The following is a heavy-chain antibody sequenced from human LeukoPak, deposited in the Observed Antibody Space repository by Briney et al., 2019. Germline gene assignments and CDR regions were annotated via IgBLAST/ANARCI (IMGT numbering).Heavy chain of an antibody. CDR1: GFTFSSYA. CDR3: AKGSLSGGSCYFDY. J-gene: IGHJ4*02. V-gene: IGHV3-23*01. Sequence: GGSLRLSCAASGFTFSSYAMSWVRQAPGKGLEWVSAISGSGGSTYYADSVKGRFTLSRDNSKNTLYLQMNSLRAEDTAVYYCAKGSLSGGSCYFDYWGQGTLVTVSS. CDR2: ISGSGGST. D-gene: IGHD2-15*01.